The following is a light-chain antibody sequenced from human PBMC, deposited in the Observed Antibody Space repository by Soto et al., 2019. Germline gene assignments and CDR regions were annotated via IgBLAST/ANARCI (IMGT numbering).Light chain of an antibody. CDR2: GAS. CDR3: QQYDTSPRT. J-gene: IGKJ1*01. Sequence: EVMLTQSPGTLSLSPGERATLSCRASQSVSSNYLAWYQQKSGQAPRLLIYGASNRATGIPDRFSGSGSGTDFTLTIRRLAPEDFAVYYCQQYDTSPRTFGKGTKVEFK. CDR1: QSVSSNY. V-gene: IGKV3-20*01.